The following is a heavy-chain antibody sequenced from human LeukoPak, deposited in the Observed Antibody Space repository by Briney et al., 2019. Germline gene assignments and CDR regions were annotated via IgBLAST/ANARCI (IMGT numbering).Heavy chain of an antibody. Sequence: SETLSLTCTVSGGSISSYYWSWIRQPPGKGLEWIGYIYYSGSTNYNPSLKSRVTISVDTSKNQFSLKLSSVTAADTAVYYCARMAIVVVDVGSDYWGQGTLVTVSS. V-gene: IGHV4-59*01. CDR1: GGSISSYY. D-gene: IGHD3-22*01. CDR2: IYYSGST. CDR3: ARMAIVVVDVGSDY. J-gene: IGHJ4*02.